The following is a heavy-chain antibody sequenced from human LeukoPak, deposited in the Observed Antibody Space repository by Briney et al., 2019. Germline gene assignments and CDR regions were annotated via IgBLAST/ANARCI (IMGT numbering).Heavy chain of an antibody. J-gene: IGHJ5*02. CDR3: ARSFAYSSSRFDP. V-gene: IGHV4-59*08. D-gene: IGHD6-13*01. CDR2: IHYGGSS. CDR1: GGSMSPYY. Sequence: KSSETLSLTCSVSGGSMSPYYWNWIRQPPGKGLEWVGYIHYGGSSNYNPSLKSRDTISLDTSKNQVSLKLTSVTAADTAVYYCARSFAYSSSRFDPWGQGTLVTVSS.